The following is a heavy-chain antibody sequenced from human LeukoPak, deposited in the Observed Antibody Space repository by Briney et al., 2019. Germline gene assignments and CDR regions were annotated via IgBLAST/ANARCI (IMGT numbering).Heavy chain of an antibody. CDR3: AKDRYSNYGNWFDP. J-gene: IGHJ5*02. Sequence: GGSLRLSCAASGFTFSNYALNWVRQAPGKGLEWVSGISGSGGSTYYADSVKGRFTISRDNSKNTLYLQMISLRAEDTAVYYCAKDRYSNYGNWFDPWGQGTLVTVFS. D-gene: IGHD4-11*01. V-gene: IGHV3-23*01. CDR2: ISGSGGST. CDR1: GFTFSNYA.